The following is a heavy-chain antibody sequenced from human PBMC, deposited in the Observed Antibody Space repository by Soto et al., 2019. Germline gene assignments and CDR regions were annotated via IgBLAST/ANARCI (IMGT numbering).Heavy chain of an antibody. D-gene: IGHD3-16*02. CDR3: ARGRIGNDYVWGSYRYNLAEYFQH. Sequence: PSETLSLTCAVYGGSFSGYYWSWIRQPPGKGLEWIGEINHSGSTNYNPSLKSRVTISVDTSKNQFSLKLSSVTAADTAVYYCARGRIGNDYVWGSYRYNLAEYFQHWGQGTLVTVSS. V-gene: IGHV4-34*01. J-gene: IGHJ1*01. CDR2: INHSGST. CDR1: GGSFSGYY.